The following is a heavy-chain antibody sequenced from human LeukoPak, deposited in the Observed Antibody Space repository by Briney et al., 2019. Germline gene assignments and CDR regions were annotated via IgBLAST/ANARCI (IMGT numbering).Heavy chain of an antibody. D-gene: IGHD3-10*01. J-gene: IGHJ4*02. CDR3: AASTYGSGSYVGFDS. CDR1: GYTFTNYW. V-gene: IGHV5-51*01. CDR2: MYPGDSYT. Sequence: GESLKISCKASGYTFTNYWIGWVRQMPGKGLEWMGIMYPGDSYTRYSPSFQGQVTISADKSISTAYLQWSSLKASDTAMYYCAASTYGSGSYVGFDSWGQGTLVTVSS.